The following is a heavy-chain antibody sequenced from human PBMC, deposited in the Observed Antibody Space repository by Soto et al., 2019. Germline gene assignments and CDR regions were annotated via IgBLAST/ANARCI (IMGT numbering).Heavy chain of an antibody. V-gene: IGHV3-33*01. CDR2: IWYDGSNT. Sequence: GGSLRLSCAASGFTFSTYAMHWVRQAPGKGLEWVAVIWYDGSNTNYADSVKGRFTISRDNSKSTLYLLMDSLTAEDTALYYCARATLLYGYKSIGFDSWGQGALVTVSS. D-gene: IGHD2-8*01. CDR1: GFTFSTYA. CDR3: ARATLLYGYKSIGFDS. J-gene: IGHJ4*02.